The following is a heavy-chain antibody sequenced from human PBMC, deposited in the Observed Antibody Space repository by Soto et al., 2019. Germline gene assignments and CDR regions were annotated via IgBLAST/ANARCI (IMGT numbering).Heavy chain of an antibody. D-gene: IGHD2-15*01. V-gene: IGHV3-23*01. J-gene: IGHJ3*02. CDR2: ISGSGGST. CDR3: AKDRREFAVVPAAMPGYCSGGSCYSHAFDI. Sequence: PGGSLRLSCAASGFTFSSYAMSWVRQAPGKGLEWVSAISGSGGSTYYADSVKGRFTISRDNSKNTLYLQMNSLRAEDTAVYYCAKDRREFAVVPAAMPGYCSGGSCYSHAFDIWGQGTMVTVSS. CDR1: GFTFSSYA.